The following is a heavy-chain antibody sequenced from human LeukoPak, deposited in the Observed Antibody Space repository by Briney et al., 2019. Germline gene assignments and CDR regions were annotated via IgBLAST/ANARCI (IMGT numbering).Heavy chain of an antibody. V-gene: IGHV3-66*01. CDR2: IYSGGST. J-gene: IGHJ4*02. D-gene: IGHD3-10*01. CDR3: AREAYYGSGSYC. CDR1: GFTVSSNY. Sequence: GGSLRLSCVASGFTVSSNYMSWVRQAPGKGLEWVSVIYSGGSTYYSDSLKGRFTISRDHSKNTLSLQMNSLRAEDTAVYYCAREAYYGSGSYCWGQGTLVTVSS.